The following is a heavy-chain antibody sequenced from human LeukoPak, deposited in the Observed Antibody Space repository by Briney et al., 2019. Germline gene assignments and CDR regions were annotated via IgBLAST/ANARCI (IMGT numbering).Heavy chain of an antibody. V-gene: IGHV3-7*01. CDR3: ARAIFGVVKRLRAYYYYYYMDV. Sequence: GGSLRLSCAASGFTFSSYWMSWVRQAPGKGLEWVANIKQDGREKYYVDAVKGRFTISRDNAKNSLYLKMNSLRAEDTAVYYCARAIFGVVKRLRAYYYYYYMDVWGKGTTVTVSS. CDR1: GFTFSSYW. J-gene: IGHJ6*03. D-gene: IGHD3-3*01. CDR2: IKQDGREK.